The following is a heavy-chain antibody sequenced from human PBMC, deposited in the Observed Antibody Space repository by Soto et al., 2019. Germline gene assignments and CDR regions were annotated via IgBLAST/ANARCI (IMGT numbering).Heavy chain of an antibody. CDR3: ARDEDGDYDFDY. CDR2: IGRSGSGT. D-gene: IGHD4-17*01. V-gene: IGHV3-48*01. J-gene: IGHJ4*02. Sequence: GGSLRLSCTASGFTFNTFGITWVRQAPGRGLEYVAHIGRSGSGTPYADSLRGRVTVSRDSSKNLVYLQLNSLRADDTAIYYCARDEDGDYDFDYWGQGTLVTVSS. CDR1: GFTFNTFG.